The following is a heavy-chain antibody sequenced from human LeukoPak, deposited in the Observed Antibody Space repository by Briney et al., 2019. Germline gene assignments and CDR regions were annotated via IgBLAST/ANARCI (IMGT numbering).Heavy chain of an antibody. CDR3: AIQQPGISVPSTIYAFDI. Sequence: SETLSLTCAVSGGSFSGYYWSWIRQSPGKGLEWIGEINHSGTTNYNPSLKSRVTISVDTSKNQFSLKLSSVTAADTAMYYCAIQQPGISVPSTIYAFDIWGQGTMVTVSS. V-gene: IGHV4-34*01. J-gene: IGHJ3*02. D-gene: IGHD3-9*01. CDR2: INHSGTT. CDR1: GGSFSGYY.